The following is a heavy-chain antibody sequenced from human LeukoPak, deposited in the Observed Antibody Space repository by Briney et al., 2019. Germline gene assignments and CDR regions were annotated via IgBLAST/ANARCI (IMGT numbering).Heavy chain of an antibody. J-gene: IGHJ4*02. CDR1: GCTFTGYY. CDR3: SRYYRYFDY. V-gene: IGHV1-2*02. CDR2: INHNTGDT. Sequence: ASVKVSCKASGCTFTGYYVHWVRQAPGQGLEWMGWINHNTGDTNYAQKFQGRVTMTRDTSINTAYMDLSGLRSDDTAVYYCSRYYRYFDYWGQGTLVTVSS. D-gene: IGHD3-10*01.